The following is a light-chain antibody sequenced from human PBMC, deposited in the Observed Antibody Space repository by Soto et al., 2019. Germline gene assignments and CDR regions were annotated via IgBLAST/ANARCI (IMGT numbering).Light chain of an antibody. Sequence: DIQMTQSPSTLSASVGDRVTITCRASQSIIGWLAWYQQKPGKAPKLLIYDVSRLESGVPSRFSGSGSGTEFTLAIRSLQPDDFATYYCQQYNSYPWTFGQGTKVESK. CDR2: DVS. CDR1: QSIIGW. CDR3: QQYNSYPWT. J-gene: IGKJ1*01. V-gene: IGKV1-5*01.